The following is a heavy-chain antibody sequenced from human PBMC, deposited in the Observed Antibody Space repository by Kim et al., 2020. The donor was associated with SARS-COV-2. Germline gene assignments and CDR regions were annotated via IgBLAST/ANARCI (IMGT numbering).Heavy chain of an antibody. Sequence: GGSLRLFCAASGFSFSSYEMNWVRQAPGKGLEWVSYISSTSSTMYYADSVKGRFTISRDNAKNSLYLQMNSLRVEDTALYYCVRERNYYYMDVWGKGTT. V-gene: IGHV3-48*03. CDR2: ISSTSSTM. CDR1: GFSFSSYE. CDR3: VRERNYYYMDV. J-gene: IGHJ6*03.